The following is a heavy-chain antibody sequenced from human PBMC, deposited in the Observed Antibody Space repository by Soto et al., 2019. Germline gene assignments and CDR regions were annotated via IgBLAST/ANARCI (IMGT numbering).Heavy chain of an antibody. CDR3: AKDIEGRLYYRGGMDV. Sequence: GGSLRLSCAASGFTFSSYAMSWVRQAPGKGLEWVSAISGSGGSTYYADSVKGRFTISRDNSKNTLYLQMNSLRAEDTAVYYCAKDIEGRLYYRGGMDVWGQGTTVTVSS. D-gene: IGHD2-8*01. J-gene: IGHJ6*02. CDR2: ISGSGGST. CDR1: GFTFSSYA. V-gene: IGHV3-23*01.